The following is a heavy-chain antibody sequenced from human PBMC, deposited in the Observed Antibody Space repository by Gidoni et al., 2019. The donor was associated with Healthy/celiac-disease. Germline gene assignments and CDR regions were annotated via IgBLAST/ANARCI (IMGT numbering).Heavy chain of an antibody. CDR1: GYTFTSYY. J-gene: IGHJ4*02. Sequence: AEVKKPGASVKASCKASGYTFTSYYMHWVRQAPGQGLEWMGIINPSGGSTSYAQKFQGRVTMTRDTSTSTVYMELSSLRSEDTAVYYCASGSNSGPFWYWGQGTLVTVSS. CDR2: INPSGGST. V-gene: IGHV1-46*01. D-gene: IGHD1-26*01. CDR3: ASGSNSGPFWY.